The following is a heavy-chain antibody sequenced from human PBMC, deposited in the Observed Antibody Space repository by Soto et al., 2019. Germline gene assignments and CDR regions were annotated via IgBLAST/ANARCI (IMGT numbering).Heavy chain of an antibody. CDR1: GHTFTTYY. J-gene: IGHJ4*02. D-gene: IGHD3-10*01. V-gene: IGHV1-46*01. CDR3: AFRDPYGGHFDY. CDR2: INPRGGST. Sequence: ASVKVSCKASGHTFTTYYIHWVRQAPGHGLEWMGVINPRGGSTNYAQEFQGRVTMTRDTSTSTVYVELSSLKFEDTALYYCAFRDPYGGHFDYWGQGTLVTVSS.